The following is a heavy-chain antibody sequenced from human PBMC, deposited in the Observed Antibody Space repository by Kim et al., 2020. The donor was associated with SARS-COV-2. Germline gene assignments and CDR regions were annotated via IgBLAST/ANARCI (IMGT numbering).Heavy chain of an antibody. Sequence: ASVKVSCKASGYTFTSYYMHWVRQAPGQGLEWMGIINPSGGSTSYAQKFQGRVTMTRDTSTSTVYMELSSLRSEDTAVYYCARDRGYDFCSGIEGAAEYFQHWGQGTLVTVSS. J-gene: IGHJ1*01. V-gene: IGHV1-46*01. D-gene: IGHD3-3*01. CDR1: GYTFTSYY. CDR2: INPSGGST. CDR3: ARDRGYDFCSGIEGAAEYFQH.